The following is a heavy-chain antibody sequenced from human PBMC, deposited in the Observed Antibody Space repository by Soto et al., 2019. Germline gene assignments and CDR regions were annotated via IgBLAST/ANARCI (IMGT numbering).Heavy chain of an antibody. Sequence: GASVKVSCKAPGYTFTTYGINWVRQAPGQGLEWMGWVSPYNGDTTYAQKVQGRVTMTTDTSTTTAYLELRSLRSDDTAVYYCAREVGHMDVWGQGTTVTVYS. CDR3: AREVGHMDV. J-gene: IGHJ6*02. CDR2: VSPYNGDT. CDR1: GYTFTTYG. V-gene: IGHV1-18*04. D-gene: IGHD2-2*01.